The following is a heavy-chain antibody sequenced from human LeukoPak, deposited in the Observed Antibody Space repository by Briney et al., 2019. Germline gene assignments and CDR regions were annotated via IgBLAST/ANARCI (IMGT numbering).Heavy chain of an antibody. Sequence: PSETLSLTCTVSGGSISSYYWSWIRQPPGKGLEWIGYIYYSGSTNYNPSLKSRVTISVDTSKNQFSLKLSSVTAADTAVYYCARGEAIAAGFLQGWFDPWGQGTLVTVSS. J-gene: IGHJ5*02. V-gene: IGHV4-59*01. CDR2: IYYSGST. CDR1: GGSISSYY. D-gene: IGHD6-13*01. CDR3: ARGEAIAAGFLQGWFDP.